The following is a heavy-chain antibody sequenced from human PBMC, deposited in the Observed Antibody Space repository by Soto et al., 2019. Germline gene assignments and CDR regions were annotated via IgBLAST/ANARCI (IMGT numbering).Heavy chain of an antibody. D-gene: IGHD2-2*01. Sequence: GGSLRLSCAASGFTFSRYGMNWLRQAPGKGLEWVASISSSTSYVYYADSVKGRLSTSRDNAKNILYLEMYALRTEDTAVYYCARDPSEGRVGNWFESWGQGTLVTVS. CDR3: ARDPSEGRVGNWFES. J-gene: IGHJ5*01. CDR2: ISSSTSYV. V-gene: IGHV3-21*06. CDR1: GFTFSRYG.